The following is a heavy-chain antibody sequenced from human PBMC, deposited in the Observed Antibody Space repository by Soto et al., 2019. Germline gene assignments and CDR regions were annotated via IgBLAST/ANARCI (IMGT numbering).Heavy chain of an antibody. V-gene: IGHV3-30-3*01. CDR1: GFIFSSYA. Sequence: QVQLVESGGGVVQPGRSLRLSCAASGFIFSSYAMHWVRQAPGKGLGWVAVISYDGSNKYYADSVKGRFTISRDNSKNTLYLQMNSLRAEDTAVYYCARGKYQLRGYFDYRGQGTLVTVSS. CDR2: ISYDGSNK. J-gene: IGHJ4*02. CDR3: ARGKYQLRGYFDY. D-gene: IGHD2-2*01.